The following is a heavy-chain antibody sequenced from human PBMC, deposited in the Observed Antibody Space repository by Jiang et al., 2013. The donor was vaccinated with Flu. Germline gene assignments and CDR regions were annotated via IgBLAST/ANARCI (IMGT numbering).Heavy chain of an antibody. CDR2: IYWNDDK. J-gene: IGHJ4*02. CDR1: GLSLSTDEVG. CDR3: AHRLSSGYSTRYYFDY. Sequence: KPTQTLTLTCTFSGLSLSTDEVGVGWIRQPPGKALEWLALIYWNDDKRYSPSLKSRLTITKDTSKNQVVLTMTNMDPVDTATYYCAHRLSSGYSTRYYFDYWGQGTLVTVSS. V-gene: IGHV2-5*01. D-gene: IGHD3-22*01.